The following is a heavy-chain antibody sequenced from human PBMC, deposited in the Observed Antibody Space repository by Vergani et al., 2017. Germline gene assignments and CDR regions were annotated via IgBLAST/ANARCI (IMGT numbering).Heavy chain of an antibody. CDR3: ARERDYDSSGYPGFSAFDI. V-gene: IGHV3-30*01. CDR1: GFTFSSYA. D-gene: IGHD3-22*01. J-gene: IGHJ3*02. Sequence: QVQLVESGGGVVQPGRSLRLSCAASGFTFSSYAMHWVRQAPGKGLEWVAVISYDGSNKYYADSVKGRFTISRDNSKNTLYLQMNSLRAEDTAVYYCARERDYDSSGYPGFSAFDIWGQGTMVTVSS. CDR2: ISYDGSNK.